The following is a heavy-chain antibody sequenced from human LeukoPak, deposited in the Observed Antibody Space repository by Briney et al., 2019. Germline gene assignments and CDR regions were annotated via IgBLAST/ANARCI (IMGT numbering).Heavy chain of an antibody. CDR1: GDTFTGYY. V-gene: IGHV1-2*02. J-gene: IGHJ4*02. CDR2: INPDSGGA. Sequence: ASVRVSCKASGDTFTGYYMHWVRQAPGQGLEWMGWINPDSGGAEYAQKFQGRVTMTRDTSITTAYMELSRLRSDDTAVYYCAREKGGGPYYFDYWGQGTLVTVSS. D-gene: IGHD3-16*01. CDR3: AREKGGGPYYFDY.